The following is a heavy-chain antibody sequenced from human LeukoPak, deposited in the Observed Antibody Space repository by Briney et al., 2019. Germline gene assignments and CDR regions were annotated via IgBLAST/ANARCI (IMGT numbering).Heavy chain of an antibody. CDR1: TNSISSYY. J-gene: IGHJ4*02. CDR3: ARGVAAAGMRFDY. Sequence: PSETLSLTCTVSTNSISSYYWSWIRQPPGKGLEWIGYIYYSGITSYNPSLKSRVTISIDTSKNQFSLKLSSVTAADTAVYYCARGVAAAGMRFDYWGQGNLVTVSS. D-gene: IGHD6-13*01. CDR2: IYYSGIT. V-gene: IGHV4-59*01.